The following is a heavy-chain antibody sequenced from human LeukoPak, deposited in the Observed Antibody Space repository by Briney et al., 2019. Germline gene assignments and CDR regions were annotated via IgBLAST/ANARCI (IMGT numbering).Heavy chain of an antibody. CDR1: GFTFSSYS. CDR3: ARGVYKRITMVRGVIWFDP. Sequence: PGGSLRLSCAASGFTFSSYSMNWVRQAPGKGLEWLSTIRSSGSVIYYADSVKGRFTISRDNAKNSLYLQMNSLRDEDTAVYYCARGVYKRITMVRGVIWFDPWGQGTLVTVSS. CDR2: IRSSGSVI. D-gene: IGHD3-10*01. J-gene: IGHJ5*02. V-gene: IGHV3-48*02.